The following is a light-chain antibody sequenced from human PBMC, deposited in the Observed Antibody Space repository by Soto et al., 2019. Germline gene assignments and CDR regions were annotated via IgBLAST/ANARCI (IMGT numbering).Light chain of an antibody. CDR1: QAISNS. V-gene: IGKV1-27*01. CDR2: AAS. Sequence: DIQMTQSPSSLSASVGDRVTITCRASQAISNSLVWYQQKPGKVPKLLINAASTLQSGVPSRFSGSGSGTEFTLTITSLQPEDVATYYCQNYNSAPLTFGPLTFGGGTKVEI. CDR3: QNYNSAPLTFGPLT. J-gene: IGKJ4*01.